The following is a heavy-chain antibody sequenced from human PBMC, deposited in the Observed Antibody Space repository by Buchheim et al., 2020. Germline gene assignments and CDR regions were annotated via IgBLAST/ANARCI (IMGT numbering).Heavy chain of an antibody. CDR2: ISYDGSNK. Sequence: QVQLVESGGGVVQPGRSLRLSCAASGFTFSSYAMHWVRQAPGKGLEWVAVISYDGSNKYCADSVKGRFTISRDNSKNTLYLQMNSLRAEDTAVYYCARPLNTAMVGSPLDYWGQGTL. V-gene: IGHV3-30*04. D-gene: IGHD5-18*01. CDR1: GFTFSSYA. J-gene: IGHJ4*02. CDR3: ARPLNTAMVGSPLDY.